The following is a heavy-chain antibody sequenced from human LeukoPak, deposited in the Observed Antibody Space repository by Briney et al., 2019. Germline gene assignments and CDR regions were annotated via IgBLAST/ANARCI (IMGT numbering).Heavy chain of an antibody. V-gene: IGHV3-15*01. J-gene: IGHJ4*02. CDR2: IKSKTDGGTT. CDR1: GFTFGNAW. D-gene: IGHD3-10*01. Sequence: GGSLRLSCAASGFTFGNAWMSWVRQAPGKGLEWVGRIKSKTDGGTTDYSAPVKGRFTISRDDSKNTLYLQVNSLQTEDTAVYYCTTGGAMVRGALFWGKGTLVTVSS. CDR3: TTGGAMVRGALF.